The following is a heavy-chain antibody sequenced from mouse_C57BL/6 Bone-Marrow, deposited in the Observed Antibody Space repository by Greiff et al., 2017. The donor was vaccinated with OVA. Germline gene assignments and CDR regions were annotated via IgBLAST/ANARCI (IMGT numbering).Heavy chain of an antibody. CDR1: GYTFTSYW. V-gene: IGHV1-64*01. D-gene: IGHD1-2*01. Sequence: VQGVESGAELVKPGASVKLSCKASGYTFTSYWMHWVKQRPGQGLEWIGMIHPNSGSTNYNEKFKSKATLTVDKSSSTAYMQLSSLSSEDSAVYYCASSFFYYAMDYWGQGTSVTVSS. J-gene: IGHJ4*01. CDR3: ASSFFYYAMDY. CDR2: IHPNSGST.